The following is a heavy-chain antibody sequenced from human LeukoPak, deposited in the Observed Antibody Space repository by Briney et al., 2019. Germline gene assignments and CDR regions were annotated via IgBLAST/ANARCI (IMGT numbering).Heavy chain of an antibody. Sequence: GGSLRLSCAASGFTFSSYAMSWVRQAPGKGLEWVSAISGSGGSTYYADSVKGRFTISRDNSKNTLYLQMNSLRAEDTAVYYCAKASGIATPRFVWFDPWGQGTLVTVSS. J-gene: IGHJ5*02. D-gene: IGHD6-6*01. CDR3: AKASGIATPRFVWFDP. CDR2: ISGSGGST. CDR1: GFTFSSYA. V-gene: IGHV3-23*01.